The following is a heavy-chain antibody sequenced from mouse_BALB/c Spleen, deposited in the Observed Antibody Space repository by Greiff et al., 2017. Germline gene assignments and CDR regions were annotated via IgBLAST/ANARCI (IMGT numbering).Heavy chain of an antibody. CDR3: ANSTMITPWFAY. CDR2: INPYNGDT. CDR1: GYSFTGYF. D-gene: IGHD2-4*01. Sequence: EVHLVESGPELVKPGASVKISCKASGYSFTGYFMNWVMQSHGKSLEWIGRINPYNGDTFYNQKFKGKATLTVDKSSSTAHMELRSLASEDSAVYYCANSTMITPWFAYWGQGTLVTVSA. V-gene: IGHV1-20*02. J-gene: IGHJ3*01.